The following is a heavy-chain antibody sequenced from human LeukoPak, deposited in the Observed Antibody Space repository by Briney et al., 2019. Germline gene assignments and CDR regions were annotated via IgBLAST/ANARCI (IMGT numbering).Heavy chain of an antibody. CDR2: IRSKAYGGTT. CDR1: GFTFGDYA. J-gene: IGHJ4*02. V-gene: IGHV3-49*04. Sequence: GGSLRLSCTASGFTFGDYAMGWVRQAPGKGLEWVGFIRSKAYGGTTEYAASVKGRFTISRDDSKSIAYLQMNSLKTEDTAVYYCTRNSGYDKNHDYWGQGTLVTVSS. D-gene: IGHD5-12*01. CDR3: TRNSGYDKNHDY.